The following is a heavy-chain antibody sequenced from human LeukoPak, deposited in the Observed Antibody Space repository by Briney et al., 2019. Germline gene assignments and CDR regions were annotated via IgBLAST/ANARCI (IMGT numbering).Heavy chain of an antibody. Sequence: PSETLSLTCAVYGGSFSDDYWGWIRQPPGKGLEWIGEINHSGSTNYDPSLKSRVTILVDTFMKQFSLKLNSVTAADTAVYYCARGVTVHYYMDLWAKGTTVTVSS. V-gene: IGHV4-34*01. J-gene: IGHJ6*03. D-gene: IGHD2-8*02. CDR1: GGSFSDDY. CDR2: INHSGST. CDR3: ARGVTVHYYMDL.